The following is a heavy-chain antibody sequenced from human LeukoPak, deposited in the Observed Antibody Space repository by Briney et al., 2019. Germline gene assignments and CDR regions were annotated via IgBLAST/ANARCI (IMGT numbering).Heavy chain of an antibody. CDR3: ARGDTVDSFYRPFDY. Sequence: MKGVRQAQGKGGEWVASIKPDGSEKEYVDCVKGRLTIYRDNGKNSMSVQMNSLRVDDTAVYFCARGDTVDSFYRPFDYWGQGTQVTVSS. D-gene: IGHD5-12*01. J-gene: IGHJ4*02. V-gene: IGHV3-7*04. CDR2: IKPDGSEK.